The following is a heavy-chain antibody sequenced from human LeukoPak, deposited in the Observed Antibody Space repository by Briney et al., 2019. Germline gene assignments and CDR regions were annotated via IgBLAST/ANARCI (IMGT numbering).Heavy chain of an antibody. CDR2: IGWNSESI. Sequence: GGSLRLSCATSGFTFDDCAMHWVRQAPGKGLEWVAGIGWNSESIGYADSVKGRFSISRDNAKNSLFLQMNSLRAEDTALYYCAKGSNYYYMDVCGKGTMVTVSS. CDR3: AKGSNYYYMDV. V-gene: IGHV3-9*01. J-gene: IGHJ6*03. CDR1: GFTFDDCA.